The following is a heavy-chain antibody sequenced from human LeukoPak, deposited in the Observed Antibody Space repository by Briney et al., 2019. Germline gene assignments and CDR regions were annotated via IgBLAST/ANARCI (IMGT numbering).Heavy chain of an antibody. V-gene: IGHV4-4*07. D-gene: IGHD3-9*01. CDR1: NGSISSYY. Sequence: SETLSLTCTVPNGSISSYYWSWIRQPAGKGLEWIGRIYTSGSTNYNPSLKSRVTMSIDTSKNQLSLKLSSVTAADTAVYYCARDGPDDILTGFYYYYYMDVWGKGTTVTVSS. J-gene: IGHJ6*03. CDR3: ARDGPDDILTGFYYYYYMDV. CDR2: IYTSGST.